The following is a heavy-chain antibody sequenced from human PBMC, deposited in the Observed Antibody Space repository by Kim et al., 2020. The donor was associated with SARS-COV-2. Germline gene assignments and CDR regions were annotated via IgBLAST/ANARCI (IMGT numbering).Heavy chain of an antibody. Sequence: GGSLRLSCAASGFTFSTYGMHWVRQTPVKGLEWVAIISYDGSNKYYADYVKGRFTISRDNSKNTLYLQMNNLRAEDTAVYYCAKDSGGYTYIFDYWGQGTLVTVSS. CDR3: AKDSGGYTYIFDY. V-gene: IGHV3-30*18. CDR2: ISYDGSNK. J-gene: IGHJ4*02. D-gene: IGHD5-18*01. CDR1: GFTFSTYG.